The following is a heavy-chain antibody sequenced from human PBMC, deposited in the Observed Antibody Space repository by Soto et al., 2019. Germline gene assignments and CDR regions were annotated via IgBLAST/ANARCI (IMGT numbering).Heavy chain of an antibody. V-gene: IGHV4-61*01. CDR2: IYYSGST. CDR1: GGSVGSGSYY. J-gene: IGHJ6*03. Sequence: PSETLPLTCTVSGGSVGSGSYYWSWIRQPPWKGLEWIGYIYYSGSTNYNPSLKSRVTISVDTSKNQFSLKLSSVTAADTAVYYCASLGGRWGYYYYYMDVWGKGTTVTVSS. D-gene: IGHD1-26*01. CDR3: ASLGGRWGYYYYYMDV.